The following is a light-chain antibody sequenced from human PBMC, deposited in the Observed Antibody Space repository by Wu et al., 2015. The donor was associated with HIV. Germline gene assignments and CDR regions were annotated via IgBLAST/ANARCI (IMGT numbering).Light chain of an antibody. J-gene: IGKJ3*01. CDR1: QSVSSD. CDR2: GAS. CDR3: QQRSTWPLFT. Sequence: EVVITQSPATLSVSPGDRATLSCRASQSVSSDLAWYQQKPAQTPRLLIYGASTRATGVPARFSGSGSGTDFTLTISSLEPEDFAVYYCQQRSTWPLFTFGPGTKWISN. V-gene: IGKV3-11*01.